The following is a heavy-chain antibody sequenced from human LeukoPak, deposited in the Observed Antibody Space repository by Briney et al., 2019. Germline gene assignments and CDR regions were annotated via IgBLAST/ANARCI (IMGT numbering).Heavy chain of an antibody. D-gene: IGHD1-26*01. Sequence: RGESLKISCKGSGYSFTSYWIGWVRQMPGKGLEWMGIIYPGDSDTRYSPSFQGQVTISADKSISTAYLQWSSLKASDTAMYYCARVYPWEGSTRYYFDYWGQGTLVTVSS. CDR1: GYSFTSYW. CDR3: ARVYPWEGSTRYYFDY. CDR2: IYPGDSDT. J-gene: IGHJ4*02. V-gene: IGHV5-51*01.